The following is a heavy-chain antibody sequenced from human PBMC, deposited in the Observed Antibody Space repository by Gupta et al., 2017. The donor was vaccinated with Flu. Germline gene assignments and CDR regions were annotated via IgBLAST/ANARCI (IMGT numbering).Heavy chain of an antibody. J-gene: IGHJ4*02. CDR3: ARETEDAEYDY. D-gene: IGHD6-6*01. V-gene: IGHV3-33*01. Sequence: QVQLVESGGGVVQPGRSLRLSCAASGFTFSSYGMHWVRQAPGKGLEWVAVIWYDGSNKYYADSVKGRFTISRDNSKNTLYLQMNSLRAEDTAVYYCARETEDAEYDYWGQGTLVTVSS. CDR2: IWYDGSNK. CDR1: GFTFSSYG.